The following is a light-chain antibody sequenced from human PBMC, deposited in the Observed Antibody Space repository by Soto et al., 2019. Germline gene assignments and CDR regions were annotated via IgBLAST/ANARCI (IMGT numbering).Light chain of an antibody. CDR3: QQRSKWPVT. J-gene: IGKJ4*01. CDR1: QSVNSY. CDR2: DAT. Sequence: EIVLTQSPATLSLSPGERATLSCRASQSVNSYLAWYQQKPGQAPRLLIYDATSRATGIPARFSGSGSGTDFNLTISSLEPEDFAVYYCQQRSKWPVTFGGGTKVEIK. V-gene: IGKV3-11*01.